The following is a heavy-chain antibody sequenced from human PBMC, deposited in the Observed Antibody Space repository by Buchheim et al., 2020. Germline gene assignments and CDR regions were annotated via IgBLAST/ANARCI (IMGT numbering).Heavy chain of an antibody. V-gene: IGHV3-7*01. D-gene: IGHD6-19*01. CDR2: IKEDGSEK. Sequence: EVQLVESGGGLVQPGGSLRLSCAASGFTFSSYWISWVRQAPGKGLEWVANIKEDGSEKYYVDSVKGRFTISRDNAKSSLYLPMNSLRAEDTAVYYCARDRGWLQFDYWGQGTL. CDR3: ARDRGWLQFDY. CDR1: GFTFSSYW. J-gene: IGHJ4*02.